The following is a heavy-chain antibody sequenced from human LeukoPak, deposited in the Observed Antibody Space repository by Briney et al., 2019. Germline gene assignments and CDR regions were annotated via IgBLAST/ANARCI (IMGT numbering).Heavy chain of an antibody. Sequence: ASVKVSCKASGYTFTSYYMHWVRQAPGQGLEWMGWINPNSGGTNYAQKFQGRVTMTRDTSISTAYMELSRLRSDDTAVYYCARGPTPSGIVLMVYAIINWFDPWGQGTLVTVSS. CDR1: GYTFTSYY. V-gene: IGHV1-2*02. D-gene: IGHD2-8*01. CDR2: INPNSGGT. CDR3: ARGPTPSGIVLMVYAIINWFDP. J-gene: IGHJ5*02.